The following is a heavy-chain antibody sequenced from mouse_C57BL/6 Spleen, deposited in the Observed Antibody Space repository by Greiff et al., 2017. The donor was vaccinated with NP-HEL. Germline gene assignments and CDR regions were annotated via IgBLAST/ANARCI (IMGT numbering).Heavy chain of an antibody. CDR1: GFTFSDYG. Sequence: EVQLVESGGGLVKPGGSLKLSCAASGFTFSDYGMHWVRQAPEKGLEWVAYISSGSSTIYYADTVKGRFTISRDNAKNTLFLQMTSLRSEDTAMYYCARHYVDAMDYWGQGTSVTVSS. J-gene: IGHJ4*01. V-gene: IGHV5-17*01. D-gene: IGHD1-1*01. CDR3: ARHYVDAMDY. CDR2: ISSGSSTI.